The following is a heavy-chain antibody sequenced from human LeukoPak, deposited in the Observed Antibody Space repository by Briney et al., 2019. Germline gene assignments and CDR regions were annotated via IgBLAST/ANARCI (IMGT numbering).Heavy chain of an antibody. CDR1: GFTFSTYS. CDR2: ISTDSSII. J-gene: IGHJ4*02. CDR3: ARDPGYYDSSGYFDY. Sequence: PGGSLRLSCAASGFTFSTYSMNWVRQAPGKGLEWVSYISTDSSIIYYADSVKGRFTISRDNAKNSLYLQMNSLRAEDTAVYYCARDPGYYDSSGYFDYWGQGTLVTVSS. V-gene: IGHV3-48*01. D-gene: IGHD3-22*01.